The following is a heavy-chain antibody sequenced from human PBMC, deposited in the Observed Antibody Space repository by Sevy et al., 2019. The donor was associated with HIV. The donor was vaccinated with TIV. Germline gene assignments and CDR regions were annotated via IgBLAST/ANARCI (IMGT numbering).Heavy chain of an antibody. D-gene: IGHD3-22*01. V-gene: IGHV3-21*01. CDR2: ISSSSSYI. CDR1: GFTFSSYS. CDR3: ARHRGYYYDSSGYYHNWFDP. Sequence: GGSLRLSCAASGFTFSSYSMNWVRQAPGKGLEWVSSISSSSSYIYYADSVKGRFTISRDNAKNSLYLQMNSLRAEDTAVYYCARHRGYYYDSSGYYHNWFDPWGQGTLVTVSS. J-gene: IGHJ5*02.